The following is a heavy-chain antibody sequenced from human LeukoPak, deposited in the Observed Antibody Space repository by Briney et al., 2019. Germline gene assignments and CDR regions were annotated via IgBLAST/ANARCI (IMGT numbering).Heavy chain of an antibody. Sequence: PGGSLRLSCAASGFTLSSYAMSWVRQAPGKGLEWVSAISGSGGSTYYADSVKGRFTISRDNSKSTLYLQMNSLRAEDTAVYYCAALWSSIAAAWNYWGQGTLVTVSS. D-gene: IGHD6-13*01. CDR3: AALWSSIAAAWNY. CDR2: ISGSGGST. CDR1: GFTLSSYA. V-gene: IGHV3-23*01. J-gene: IGHJ4*02.